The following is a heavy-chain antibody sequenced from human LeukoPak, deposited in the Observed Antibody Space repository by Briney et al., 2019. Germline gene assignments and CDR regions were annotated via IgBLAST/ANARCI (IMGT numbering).Heavy chain of an antibody. CDR2: IKEDGSEK. V-gene: IGHV3-7*01. Sequence: GRSPRLSCAASGFIFSSHWMTWVRQAPGKGLEWVASIKEDGSEKSYMDSVKGRFTISRDNAKNSLYLQMNSLRAEDTAVYYCARSYDGYVRSFDYWGQGALVTVSS. D-gene: IGHD5-24*01. J-gene: IGHJ4*02. CDR1: GFIFSSHW. CDR3: ARSYDGYVRSFDY.